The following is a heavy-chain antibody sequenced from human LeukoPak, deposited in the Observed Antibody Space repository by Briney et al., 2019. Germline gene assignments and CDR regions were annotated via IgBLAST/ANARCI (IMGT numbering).Heavy chain of an antibody. CDR3: ARRLTVATAGRFDP. Sequence: PSETLSLTCAVSGGSISSSNWWSWVRQPPGKGLEWIGEIYHSGSTNYNPSLKSRVTISVDKSKNQFSLKLSSVTAADTAVYYCARRLTVATAGRFDPWGQGTLVTVSS. CDR2: IYHSGST. D-gene: IGHD5-12*01. V-gene: IGHV4-4*02. CDR1: GGSISSSNW. J-gene: IGHJ5*02.